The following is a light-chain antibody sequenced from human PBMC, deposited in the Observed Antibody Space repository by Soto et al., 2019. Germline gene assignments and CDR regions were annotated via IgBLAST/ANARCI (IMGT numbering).Light chain of an antibody. Sequence: DIQMTQSPSSLSASVGDRVTITCRASQSISSYLSWYQQKPGKAPKLVISDAFSLQSGVPSRFSGSGSGTDFTLTISSLQPEDFATYYCQQSYSTPRTFGQGTKVEIK. V-gene: IGKV1-39*01. CDR1: QSISSY. J-gene: IGKJ1*01. CDR2: DAF. CDR3: QQSYSTPRT.